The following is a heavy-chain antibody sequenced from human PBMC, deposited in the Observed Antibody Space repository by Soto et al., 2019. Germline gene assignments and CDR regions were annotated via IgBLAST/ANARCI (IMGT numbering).Heavy chain of an antibody. CDR2: IYYGGSI. J-gene: IGHJ4*02. V-gene: IGHV4-59*08. D-gene: IGHD5-18*01. CDR3: ARLLYSYALYYFDY. Sequence: SETLSLTCSVSGGSISSGYWTWIRQPPGKGLEWIGCIYYGGSINYNPSLKGRVIISVDTAKNQFSLRLSSVTAADTAVYYCARLLYSYALYYFDYWGQGTLVTVSS. CDR1: GGSISSGY.